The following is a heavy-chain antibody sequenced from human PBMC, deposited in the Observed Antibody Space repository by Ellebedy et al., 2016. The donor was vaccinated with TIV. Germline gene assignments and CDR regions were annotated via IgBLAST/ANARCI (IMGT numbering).Heavy chain of an antibody. V-gene: IGHV5-51*01. Sequence: PGGSLRLSCKASGYTFTNYWIGWVRQMPGKGLEWMGIIYPGDSDTRYSPSFRGQVTISADKSISTAYLQWSSLKASDTAIYYCARRGLAAYYYHYGMDVWGQGATVTVSS. CDR3: ARRGLAAYYYHYGMDV. CDR2: IYPGDSDT. CDR1: GYTFTNYW. D-gene: IGHD3/OR15-3a*01. J-gene: IGHJ6*02.